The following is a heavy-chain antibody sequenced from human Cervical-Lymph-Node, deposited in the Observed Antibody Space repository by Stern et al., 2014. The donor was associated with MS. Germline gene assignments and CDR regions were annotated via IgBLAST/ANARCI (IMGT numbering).Heavy chain of an antibody. CDR2: IRNAGKNYAT. CDR1: GFTFSESA. D-gene: IGHD1-26*01. J-gene: IGHJ3*02. V-gene: IGHV3-73*01. Sequence: EDQLVESGGGLVEPGGSLKLSCAASGFTFSESAIHWVRQASGKGLEWVGRIRNAGKNYATAYGESVKGRFTVSRDDSKTTAYLQMSSLRTEDTAVYYCTRTWELAAFDIWGQGTMVTVSS. CDR3: TRTWELAAFDI.